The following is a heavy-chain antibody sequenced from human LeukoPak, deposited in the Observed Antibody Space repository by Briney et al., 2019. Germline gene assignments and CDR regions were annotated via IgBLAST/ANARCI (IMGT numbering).Heavy chain of an antibody. CDR1: GGTFISYA. J-gene: IGHJ4*02. CDR2: IIPIFGTA. D-gene: IGHD3-3*01. CDR3: ARVSDFWSGSSYHFDY. Sequence: GASVKVSCKASGGTFISYAISWVRQAPGQGLEWMGGIIPIFGTANYVQKFQGRVTITADESTSTAYMELSSLRSEDTAVYYCARVSDFWSGSSYHFDYWGQGTLVTVSS. V-gene: IGHV1-69*13.